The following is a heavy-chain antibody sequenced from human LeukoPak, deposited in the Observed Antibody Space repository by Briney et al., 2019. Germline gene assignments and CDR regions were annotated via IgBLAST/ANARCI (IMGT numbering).Heavy chain of an antibody. CDR2: ISGSGGST. V-gene: IGHV3-23*01. CDR3: AKDRRYCSTTSCFKYFDY. D-gene: IGHD2-2*01. Sequence: GGSLRLSCAASGFTFSSYAMSWVRQAPGKGLEWVSAISGSGGSTYYADSVKGRFTISRDNSKNTLYLQMNSLRAEDTAVYYCAKDRRYCSTTSCFKYFDYWGQGTLVTVSS. J-gene: IGHJ4*02. CDR1: GFTFSSYA.